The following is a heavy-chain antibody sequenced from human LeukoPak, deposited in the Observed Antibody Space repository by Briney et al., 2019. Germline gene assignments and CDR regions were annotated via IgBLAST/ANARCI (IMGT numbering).Heavy chain of an antibody. J-gene: IGHJ6*02. CDR1: GGTFSSYA. D-gene: IGHD4-23*01. V-gene: IGHV1-69*01. CDR3: ARWREDYGGNWGYYGMDV. Sequence: ASVKVSCEASGGTFSSYAISWVRQAPGQWLEWMGGIIPIFGTANYAQKFQGRVTITADESTSTAYMELSSLRSEDTAVYYCARWREDYGGNWGYYGMDVWGQGTTVTVSS. CDR2: IIPIFGTA.